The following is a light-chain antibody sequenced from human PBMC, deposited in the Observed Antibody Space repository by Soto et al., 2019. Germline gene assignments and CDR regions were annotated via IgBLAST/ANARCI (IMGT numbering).Light chain of an antibody. Sequence: QSALTQPPSASGSPGQSVTISCTGTSSDVGAYDYVSWYQQHPGKAPKLMIYEINKRPSGVPDRFSGSKSGTSASLDITGLQAEDEAYYYCQSYDDSLNGSGVFGGGTQLTVL. CDR2: EIN. CDR3: QSYDDSLNGSGV. CDR1: SSDVGAYDY. J-gene: IGLJ3*02. V-gene: IGLV2-8*01.